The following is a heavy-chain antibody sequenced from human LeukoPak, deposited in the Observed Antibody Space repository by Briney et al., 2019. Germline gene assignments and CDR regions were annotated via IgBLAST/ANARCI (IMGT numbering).Heavy chain of an antibody. J-gene: IGHJ6*02. CDR3: AKDTEGYTYGYYYYGMDV. CDR2: ISGDGGST. V-gene: IGHV3-43*02. Sequence: PGGSLRLSCAASEFTFDDYAMHWVRQAPGKGLEWVSLISGDGGSTYYADSVKGRFTISRDNSKNSLYLQMNSLRNDDTALYYCAKDTEGYTYGYYYYGMDVWGQGTTVTVSS. CDR1: EFTFDDYA. D-gene: IGHD5-18*01.